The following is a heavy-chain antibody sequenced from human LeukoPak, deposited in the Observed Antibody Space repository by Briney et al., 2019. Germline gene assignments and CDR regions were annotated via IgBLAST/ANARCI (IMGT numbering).Heavy chain of an antibody. CDR3: ARRGLWFGDREDLNGFDP. J-gene: IGHJ5*02. CDR1: GGSLSGYF. D-gene: IGHD3-10*01. Sequence: SETLSLTCPVYGGSLSGYFWSWIRQPAGKGLEWIGRMSSSGISTYSPSLKSRVTISIDTSKNQFSLRLTSVTAADTAVYFCARRGLWFGDREDLNGFDPWGQGILVTVSS. V-gene: IGHV4-4*07. CDR2: MSSSGIS.